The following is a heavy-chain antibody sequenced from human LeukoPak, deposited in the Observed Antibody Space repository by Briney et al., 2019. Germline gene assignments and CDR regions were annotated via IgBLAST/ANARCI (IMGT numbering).Heavy chain of an antibody. D-gene: IGHD4-17*01. J-gene: IGHJ4*02. CDR1: GYSFTNYW. CDR3: ARGGVTTGGGLDH. CDR2: VCPGDSDI. V-gene: IGHV5-51*01. Sequence: PGESLKISCKGSGYSFTNYWIGWVRQMPGKGLEWMGIVCPGDSDIRYSPSFQGQVTISADKNISTAYLQWSSLKASDTAMYYCARGGVTTGGGLDHWGQGTLVTVSS.